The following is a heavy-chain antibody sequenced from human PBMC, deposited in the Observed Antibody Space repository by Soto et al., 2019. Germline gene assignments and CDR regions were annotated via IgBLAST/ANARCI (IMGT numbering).Heavy chain of an antibody. D-gene: IGHD2-15*01. CDR2: IWNDGSGN. CDR3: ARDGRDSVFDY. CDR1: GIRFNTNG. J-gene: IGHJ4*02. Sequence: GGSLRLSCAASGIRFNTNGMHWVRQTPGKGLEWVAFIWNDGSGNYYADSVKGRFTISRDNSKNTLYLQMNSLRAEDTAVYYCARDGRDSVFDYWGQGTLVTVSS. V-gene: IGHV3-33*01.